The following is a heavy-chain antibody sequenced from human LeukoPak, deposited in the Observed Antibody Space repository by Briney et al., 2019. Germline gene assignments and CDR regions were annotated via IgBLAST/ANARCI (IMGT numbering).Heavy chain of an antibody. V-gene: IGHV3-7*01. CDR1: RFTFTTRW. J-gene: IGHJ4*02. CDR3: ASGSGWTFEY. CDR2: IQEDGTEK. Sequence: GGSLRLSCAVSRFTFTTRWINWVRQAPGKGLGWDASIQEDGTEKLYVDSVKGRFTISRDNATTSLDLQRDNLRAEDTAVYYCASGSGWTFEYWGQGTQVTVSS. D-gene: IGHD6-19*01.